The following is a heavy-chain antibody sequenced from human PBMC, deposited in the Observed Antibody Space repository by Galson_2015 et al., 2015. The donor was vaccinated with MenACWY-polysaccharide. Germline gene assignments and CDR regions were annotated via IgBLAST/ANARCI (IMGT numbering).Heavy chain of an antibody. CDR1: GFAFSSHA. CDR2: ITGDGSTS. CDR3: AKISLLSSSFDS. J-gene: IGHJ4*02. V-gene: IGHV3-23*01. D-gene: IGHD2/OR15-2a*01. Sequence: LRLSCAASGFAFSSHAMGWVRRAPEKGLEWVSSITGDGSTSFYADSARGRFTLSKDNSQNTLFLQMNSLRAEDTALYYCAKISLLSSSFDSWGQGTLVTVSS.